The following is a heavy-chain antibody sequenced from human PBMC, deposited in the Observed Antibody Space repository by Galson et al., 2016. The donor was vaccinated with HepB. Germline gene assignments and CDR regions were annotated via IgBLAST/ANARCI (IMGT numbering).Heavy chain of an antibody. CDR3: ARGIYGGSYLDAFDI. Sequence: SVKVSCKASGGTFRSDPIGWVRQAPGQGLEWVGWISPVNGNTKSAQSLQDRVTMTTDTSTTTAYMELTSLRSDDTAVFYCARGIYGGSYLDAFDIWGQGTLVIVSA. J-gene: IGHJ3*02. V-gene: IGHV1-18*01. CDR1: GGTFRSDP. CDR2: ISPVNGNT. D-gene: IGHD3-16*02.